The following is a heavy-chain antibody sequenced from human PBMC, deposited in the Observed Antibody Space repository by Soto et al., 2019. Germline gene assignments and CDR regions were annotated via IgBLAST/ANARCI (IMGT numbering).Heavy chain of an antibody. Sequence: SETLSLTCAVYGGSFSGYYWSWIRQPPGKGLEWIGEINHSGSTNYNPSLKSRVTISVDTSKNQFSLKLSSVTAADTAVYYCARDAGWLGYYGKDVCGQGTTVTASS. CDR2: INHSGST. CDR3: ARDAGWLGYYGKDV. CDR1: GGSFSGYY. J-gene: IGHJ6*02. D-gene: IGHD2-15*01. V-gene: IGHV4-34*01.